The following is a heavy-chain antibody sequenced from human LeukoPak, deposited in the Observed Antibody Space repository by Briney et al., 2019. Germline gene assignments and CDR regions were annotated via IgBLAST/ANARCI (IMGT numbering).Heavy chain of an antibody. CDR3: ARVEDDTIATWYRDV. Sequence: GGSLRLSCAASGFTFSPYAMSWVRQAAGKGLEWVSVSSICGGSTYYADSVKGRFTISRDSSKNTLYLQMNSLRAEDTAVYYCARVEDDTIATWYRDVWGKGTTVIVSS. CDR2: SSICGGST. D-gene: IGHD3-3*01. V-gene: IGHV3-23*01. J-gene: IGHJ6*03. CDR1: GFTFSPYA.